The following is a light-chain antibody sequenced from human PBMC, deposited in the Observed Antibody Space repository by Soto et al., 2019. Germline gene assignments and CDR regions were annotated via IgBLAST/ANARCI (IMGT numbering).Light chain of an antibody. CDR3: LQDYNYPLT. CDR2: AAS. CDR1: QGIRND. J-gene: IGKJ1*01. Sequence: AIQMTQSPSSLSASVGDRVTITCRASQGIRNDLGWYQQRPGKAPNLLIYAASSLQSGVPSRFSGSGSGTAFTLTISSLQPEDFETYYCLQDYNYPLTFGQGTKVEIK. V-gene: IGKV1-6*01.